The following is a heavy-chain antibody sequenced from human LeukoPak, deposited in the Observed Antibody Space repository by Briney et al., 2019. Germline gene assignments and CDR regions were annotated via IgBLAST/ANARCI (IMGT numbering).Heavy chain of an antibody. V-gene: IGHV1-18*01. CDR3: ARDGPHYDFWSGYPATYFDY. D-gene: IGHD3-3*01. CDR2: ISAYNGNT. Sequence: GASVKVSCKASGYTFTSYGISWVRQAPGQGLEWMGWISAYNGNTNYAQKLQGRVTMTTDTSTSTAYVELRSLRSDDTAVYYCARDGPHYDFWSGYPATYFDYWGQGTLVTVSS. CDR1: GYTFTSYG. J-gene: IGHJ4*02.